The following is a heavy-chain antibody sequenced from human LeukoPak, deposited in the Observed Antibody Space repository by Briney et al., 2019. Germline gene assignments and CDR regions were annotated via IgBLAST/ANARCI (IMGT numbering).Heavy chain of an antibody. J-gene: IGHJ5*02. Sequence: SETLSLTCAVSGDSVSSSNYYWSWIRQPPGKGLEWIGYIYYGGNTNYNPSLQSRVTISVDTSKNQFSLRLSSVTAADTAVYYCARGGDYYGSGTYYAFDPWGQGTLVTVSS. V-gene: IGHV4-61*01. CDR1: GDSVSSSNYY. CDR3: ARGGDYYGSGTYYAFDP. D-gene: IGHD3-10*01. CDR2: IYYGGNT.